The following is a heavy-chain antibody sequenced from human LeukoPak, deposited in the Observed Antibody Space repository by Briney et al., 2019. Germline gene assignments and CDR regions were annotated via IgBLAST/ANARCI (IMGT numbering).Heavy chain of an antibody. CDR1: GLTFSIYE. V-gene: IGHV3-48*03. Sequence: GGSLRLSCAASGLTFSIYEMNWVRQAPGKGLVWVSYISSSGDMIYYADSVKGRFTISRDSAKKSVYLQMKSLRDEDTAVYYCATSPRSTGRVFNYWGQGTLVTVSS. CDR3: ATSPRSTGRVFNY. J-gene: IGHJ4*02. CDR2: ISSSGDMI. D-gene: IGHD1-1*01.